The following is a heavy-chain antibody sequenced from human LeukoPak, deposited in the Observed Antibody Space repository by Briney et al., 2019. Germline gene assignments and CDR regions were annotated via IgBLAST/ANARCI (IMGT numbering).Heavy chain of an antibody. CDR1: GYTFTSYD. CDR3: ARAPGPKEWSRKPDY. V-gene: IGHV1-8*01. D-gene: IGHD3-3*01. Sequence: ASVKVSCKASGYTFTSYDINWVRQATGQGLEWMGWMNPNSGNTGYAQKYQGRVTMARNTSISTAYMELSSLRSEDTAVYYCARAPGPKEWSRKPDYWGQGTLVTVSS. J-gene: IGHJ4*02. CDR2: MNPNSGNT.